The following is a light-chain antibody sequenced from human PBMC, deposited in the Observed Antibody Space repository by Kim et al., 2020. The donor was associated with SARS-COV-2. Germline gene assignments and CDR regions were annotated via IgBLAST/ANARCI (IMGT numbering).Light chain of an antibody. CDR1: LPININ. J-gene: IGKJ2*01. Sequence: ETVMTQSPATLSVSPGEGATLSCRASLPININLAWYQQKPGQAPRLLIYGASTRATGIPARFIGSGSGTEFTLTISSLQSEDSAVYYCQQYNDWPPYTFGQGTKLEI. CDR2: GAS. V-gene: IGKV3-15*01. CDR3: QQYNDWPPYT.